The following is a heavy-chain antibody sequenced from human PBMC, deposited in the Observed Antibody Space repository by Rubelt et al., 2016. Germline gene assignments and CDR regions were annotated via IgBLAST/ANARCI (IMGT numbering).Heavy chain of an antibody. CDR1: GYTFTSYG. CDR2: ISAYNGNT. CDR3: ARGRRAGGAVAGTWDY. Sequence: QVQLVQSGAEVKKPGASVKVSCKASGYTFTSYGISWVRQAPGQGLEWMGWISAYNGNTNYAQKLQGRGTMTTDTSTSTAYRGLRSLRSDDTAVYYCARGRRAGGAVAGTWDYWGQGTLVTVSS. J-gene: IGHJ4*02. V-gene: IGHV1-18*01. D-gene: IGHD6-19*01.